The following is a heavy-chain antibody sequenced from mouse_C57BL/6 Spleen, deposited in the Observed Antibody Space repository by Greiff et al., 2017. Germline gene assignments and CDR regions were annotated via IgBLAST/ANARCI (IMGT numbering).Heavy chain of an antibody. J-gene: IGHJ3*01. Sequence: EVQLQQSGPVLVKPGASVKMSCKASGYTFTDYYMNWVKQSHGKSLEWIGVINPYNGGTSYNQKFKGKATLTVDKSSSTAYMELNSLTSEDSAVYYCARLNYGNSFADWGQGTLVTVSA. CDR2: INPYNGGT. CDR1: GYTFTDYY. V-gene: IGHV1-19*01. D-gene: IGHD2-1*01. CDR3: ARLNYGNSFAD.